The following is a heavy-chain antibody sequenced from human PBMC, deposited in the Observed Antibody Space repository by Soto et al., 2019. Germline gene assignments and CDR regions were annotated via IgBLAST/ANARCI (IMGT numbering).Heavy chain of an antibody. CDR2: ISRSSSYI. CDR3: ARDRGDSGTYSGFDY. V-gene: IGHV3-21*01. CDR1: GFTFSTYS. Sequence: LRLSCAASGFTFSTYSMNWVRQAPGKGLEWVSSISRSSSYIYYADSVKGRFTISRDNAKNSLFLQMDSLRAEDTAVYYCARDRGDSGTYSGFDYWGQGTLVTVSS. J-gene: IGHJ4*02. D-gene: IGHD1-26*01.